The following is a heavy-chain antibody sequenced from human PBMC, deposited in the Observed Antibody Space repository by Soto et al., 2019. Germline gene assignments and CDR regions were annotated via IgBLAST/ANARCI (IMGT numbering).Heavy chain of an antibody. CDR2: ISAYNGNT. CDR1: GYTFTSYG. J-gene: IGHJ6*03. V-gene: IGHV1-18*01. D-gene: IGHD6-19*01. Sequence: GASVKVSCKASGYTFTSYGISWVRQAPGQGLEWMGWISAYNGNTNYAQKLQGRVTMTTDTSTSTAYMELRSLRSDDTAVYYCARRAVAGTLYYYYYMDVWGKGTTVTVSS. CDR3: ARRAVAGTLYYYYYMDV.